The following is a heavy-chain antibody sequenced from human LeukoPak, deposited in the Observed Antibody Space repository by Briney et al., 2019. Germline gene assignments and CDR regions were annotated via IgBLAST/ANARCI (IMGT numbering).Heavy chain of an antibody. J-gene: IGHJ4*02. D-gene: IGHD3-3*01. CDR3: AKDIHHDFWSGYYSYYFDY. CDR2: ISGDGGST. CDR1: GFTFDDYA. V-gene: IGHV3-43*02. Sequence: GGSLRLSCAASGFTFDDYAMHWVRQAPGKGLEWVSLISGDGGSTYYADSVKGRFTISRDNSKNSLYLQMNSLRTEDTALYYCAKDIHHDFWSGYYSYYFDYWGQETLVTVSS.